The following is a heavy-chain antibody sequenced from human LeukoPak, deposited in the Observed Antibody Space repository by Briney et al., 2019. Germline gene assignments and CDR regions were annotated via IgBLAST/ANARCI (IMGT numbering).Heavy chain of an antibody. CDR3: ARASGSYFSYYYYGMDV. CDR2: IYYSGST. V-gene: IGHV4-39*07. J-gene: IGHJ6*02. D-gene: IGHD1-26*01. CDR1: GGSISSSSYY. Sequence: SETLSLTCTVSGGSISSSSYYWGWIRQPPGKGLEWIGSIYYSGSTYYNPSLKSRVTISVDTSKNQFSLKLSPVTAADTAVYYCARASGSYFSYYYYGMDVWGQGTTVTVSS.